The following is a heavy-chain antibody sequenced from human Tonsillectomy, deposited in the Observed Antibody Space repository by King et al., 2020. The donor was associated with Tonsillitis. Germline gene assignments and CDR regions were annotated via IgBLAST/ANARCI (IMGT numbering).Heavy chain of an antibody. Sequence: AQLVQSGAEVKKPGSSVKVSCKSSGGTFSNYGINWERQAPGQGLEWMGGIIPVFGMVDYAQRCQGRVTITADESTTTAYMDLSSLRSEDTAVSYCAKAVLPAARNNWLDSWGQGTLVIVSS. J-gene: IGHJ5*01. D-gene: IGHD2-2*01. V-gene: IGHV1-69*12. CDR2: IIPVFGMV. CDR3: AKAVLPAARNNWLDS. CDR1: GGTFSNYG.